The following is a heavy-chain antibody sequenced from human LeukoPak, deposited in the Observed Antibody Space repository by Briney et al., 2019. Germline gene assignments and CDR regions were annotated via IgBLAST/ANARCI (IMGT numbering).Heavy chain of an antibody. CDR2: IKQDGSEK. D-gene: IGHD5-18*01. CDR3: ARFLGYSYGYGGFDY. Sequence: GGSLRLSCAASGFTFSSYSMNWVRQAPGKGLEWVANIKQDGSEKYYVDSVKGRFTISRDNAKNSLYLQMNSLRAEDTAVYYCARFLGYSYGYGGFDYWAREPWSPSPQ. J-gene: IGHJ4*02. CDR1: GFTFSSYS. V-gene: IGHV3-7*03.